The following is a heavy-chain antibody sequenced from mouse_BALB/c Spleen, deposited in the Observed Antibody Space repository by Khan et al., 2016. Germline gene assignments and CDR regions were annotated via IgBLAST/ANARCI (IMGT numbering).Heavy chain of an antibody. Sequence: QLQESGPGLVKPSQSLFLACSITGFPITSGYYWIWIRQSPGKPLEWMGYITHSGETFYNPSLQSPISITRETSKNQFFLQLNSVTTEDTDMYYCAGYSEGYWYFDDWGAGTTVTVSS. CDR1: GFPITSGYY. CDR2: ITHSGET. CDR3: AGYSEGYWYFDD. V-gene: IGHV12-3*02. J-gene: IGHJ1*01.